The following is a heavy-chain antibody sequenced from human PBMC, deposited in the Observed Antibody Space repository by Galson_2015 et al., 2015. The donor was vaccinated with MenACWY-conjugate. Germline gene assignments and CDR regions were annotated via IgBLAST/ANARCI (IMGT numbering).Heavy chain of an antibody. V-gene: IGHV3-13*04. CDR3: ARDRVIAAAGHYYYYGMDV. D-gene: IGHD6-13*01. CDR2: IGTAGDT. J-gene: IGHJ6*02. CDR1: GFTFSSYD. Sequence: SLRLSCAASGFTFSSYDMHWVRQATGKGLEWVSAIGTAGDTYYPGSVKGRFTISRENAKNSLYLQMNSLRAGDTAVYYCARDRVIAAAGHYYYYGMDVWGQGTTVTVSS.